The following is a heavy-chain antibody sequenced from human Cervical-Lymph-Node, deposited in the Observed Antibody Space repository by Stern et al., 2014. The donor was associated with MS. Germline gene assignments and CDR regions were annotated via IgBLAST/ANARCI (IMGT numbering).Heavy chain of an antibody. V-gene: IGHV3-74*03. D-gene: IGHD3-10*01. Sequence: EVQLVESGGGLVQPGGSLRLSCVASGFTFRNYWMHWVRQGPGKGLVWVARMNRDRTTITHADSVKGRFTISRDNAKNTLYLQMNSLRVEDTAVYYCTKDTYGPEDYWGQGTSVTVSS. CDR2: MNRDRTTI. CDR3: TKDTYGPEDY. J-gene: IGHJ4*02. CDR1: GFTFRNYW.